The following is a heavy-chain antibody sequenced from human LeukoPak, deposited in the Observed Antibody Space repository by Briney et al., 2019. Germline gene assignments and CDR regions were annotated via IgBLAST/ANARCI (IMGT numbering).Heavy chain of an antibody. CDR3: ASQRCTSTTCYAYFDY. Sequence: SETLSLTCAVYGGSFSGYYWSWIRQPPGKGLEWIGEINHSGSTNYNPSLKSRVTISVDTSKNQFSLKLSSVTAADTAVYYCASQRCTSTTCYAYFDYWGQGTLVTVSS. D-gene: IGHD2-2*01. CDR1: GGSFSGYY. J-gene: IGHJ4*02. CDR2: INHSGST. V-gene: IGHV4-34*01.